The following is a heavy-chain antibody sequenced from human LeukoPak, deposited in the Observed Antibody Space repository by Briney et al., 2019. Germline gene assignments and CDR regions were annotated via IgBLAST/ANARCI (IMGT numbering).Heavy chain of an antibody. CDR2: IRYDGSNK. D-gene: IGHD2-15*01. CDR3: AKDRGYYFDY. V-gene: IGHV3-30*02. CDR1: GFTFSSYG. Sequence: QPGGSLRLSCAASGFTFSSYGMHWVRQAPGKGLEWVAFIRYDGSNKYYADSVKGRFTISRDNPKNTLYLQMNSLRAEDTAVYYCAKDRGYYFDYWGQGTLVTVSS. J-gene: IGHJ4*02.